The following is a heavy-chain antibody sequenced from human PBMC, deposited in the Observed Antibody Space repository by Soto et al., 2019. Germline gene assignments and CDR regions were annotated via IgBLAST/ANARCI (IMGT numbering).Heavy chain of an antibody. CDR1: GFTFSSYS. CDR2: ISSSSSYI. J-gene: IGHJ5*02. CDR3: ARDGVPHNGNYETWFDP. V-gene: IGHV3-21*01. Sequence: EVQLVESGGGLVKPGGSLRLSCAASGFTFSSYSMNWVRQAPGKGLEWVSSISSSSSYIHYAESVKGRFTISRDNAKNSLYLQMNSRRAEDTAVYYCARDGVPHNGNYETWFDPWGQGTLVTVSS. D-gene: IGHD1-7*01.